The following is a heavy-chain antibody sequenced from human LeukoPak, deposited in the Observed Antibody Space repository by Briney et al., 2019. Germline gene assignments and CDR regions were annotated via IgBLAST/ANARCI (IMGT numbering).Heavy chain of an antibody. CDR2: TYSGGDT. CDR3: AKGPRYFADAFDI. D-gene: IGHD3-9*01. J-gene: IGHJ3*02. Sequence: GGSLRLSCAASGFSVTVNYMNWVRQAPGKGLEWVSVTYSGGDTDYADSVKGRFTISRDNAKNTLYLQMSSLRAEDTAVYYCAKGPRYFADAFDIWGQGTMVTVSS. CDR1: GFSVTVNY. V-gene: IGHV3-53*01.